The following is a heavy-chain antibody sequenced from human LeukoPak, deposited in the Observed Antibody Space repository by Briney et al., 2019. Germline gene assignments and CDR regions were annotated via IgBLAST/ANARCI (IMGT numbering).Heavy chain of an antibody. CDR3: ARGYSSSSSGYDY. Sequence: GGSLRLSCAASGVAFSSYSMNWVRQAPGMGLELISSISTSGSIYYADSVKGRFTVSRDTVQNSLYLQVNSLRAEDTAVYYCARGYSSSSSGYDYWGQGTLVTVSS. J-gene: IGHJ4*02. CDR2: ISTSGSI. V-gene: IGHV3-48*01. D-gene: IGHD6-6*01. CDR1: GVAFSSYS.